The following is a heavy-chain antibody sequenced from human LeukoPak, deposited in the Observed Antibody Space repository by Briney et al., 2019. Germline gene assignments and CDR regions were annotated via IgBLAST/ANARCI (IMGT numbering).Heavy chain of an antibody. D-gene: IGHD4-23*01. CDR1: GGSISSYY. V-gene: IGHV4-4*07. CDR2: IYTSGST. J-gene: IGHJ6*03. CDR3: ARDRWYSADYYYMDV. Sequence: MASETLSLTCTVSGGSISSYYWSWIRQPAGKGLEWIGRIYTSGSTNYNPSLKSRVTMSVDTSKNQFSLKLSSVTAAATAVYYCARDRWYSADYYYMDVWGKGTTVTVSS.